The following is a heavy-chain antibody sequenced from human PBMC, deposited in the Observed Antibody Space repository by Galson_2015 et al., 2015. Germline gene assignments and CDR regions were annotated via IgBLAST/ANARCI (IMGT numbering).Heavy chain of an antibody. V-gene: IGHV3-30-3*01. D-gene: IGHD3-9*01. CDR3: ARDLDYDILTGCGMDV. CDR2: ISYDGSNK. CDR1: GFTFSSYA. J-gene: IGHJ6*02. Sequence: SCAASGFTFSSYAMHWVRQAPGKGLEWVAVISYDGSNKYYADSVKGRFTISRDNSKNTLYLQMNSLRAEDTAVYYCARDLDYDILTGCGMDVWGQGTTVTVSS.